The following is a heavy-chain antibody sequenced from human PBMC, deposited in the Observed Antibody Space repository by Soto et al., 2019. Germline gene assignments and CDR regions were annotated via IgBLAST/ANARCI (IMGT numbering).Heavy chain of an antibody. CDR3: AKSSIAAAEASDY. J-gene: IGHJ4*02. Sequence: QVQLVESGGGVVQPGRSLRLSCAASGFTFSSYGMHWVRQAPGKGLEWVAVISYDGSNKYYADSVKGRFTISGDNSKNTLYLQMNSLRAEDTAVYYCAKSSIAAAEASDYWGQGTLVTVSS. CDR2: ISYDGSNK. V-gene: IGHV3-30*18. CDR1: GFTFSSYG. D-gene: IGHD6-13*01.